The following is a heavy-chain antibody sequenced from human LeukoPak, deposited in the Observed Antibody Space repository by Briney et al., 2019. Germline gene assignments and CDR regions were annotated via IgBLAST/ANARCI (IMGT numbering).Heavy chain of an antibody. Sequence: GGSLRLSCAASGFTFSSYGMHWVRQAPGKGLEWVANIKQDGSEEYYVDSVKGRFTISRDNAKNSLYLQMNSLRAEDTAVYYCAREAQWLVYYYYMDVWDKGTTVTVSS. CDR3: AREAQWLVYYYYMDV. J-gene: IGHJ6*03. CDR2: IKQDGSEE. D-gene: IGHD6-19*01. CDR1: GFTFSSYG. V-gene: IGHV3-7*01.